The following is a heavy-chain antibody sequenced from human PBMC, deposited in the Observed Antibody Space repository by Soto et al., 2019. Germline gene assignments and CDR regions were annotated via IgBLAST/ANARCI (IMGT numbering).Heavy chain of an antibody. Sequence: PGGSLRLSCAASGFTFSSYAMSWVRQAPGKGLEWVSAISSSSSSTYYADSVKGRFTISRDNAKNSLYLQMNSLRAEDTAVYYCARQRVLDYWGQGTLVTVSS. CDR1: GFTFSSYA. J-gene: IGHJ4*02. V-gene: IGHV3-48*01. CDR3: ARQRVLDY. CDR2: ISSSSSST.